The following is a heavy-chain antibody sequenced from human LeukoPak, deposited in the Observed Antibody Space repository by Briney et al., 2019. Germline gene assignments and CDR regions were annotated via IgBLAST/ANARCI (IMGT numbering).Heavy chain of an antibody. CDR2: IRYDGSNK. CDR1: GFTFSSYG. J-gene: IGHJ4*02. D-gene: IGHD4-17*01. CDR3: ALVTVTTSRNFDY. Sequence: GGSLRLPCAASGFTFSSYGMHWVRQAPGKGLEWVAFIRYDGSNKYYADSVKGRFTISRDNSKNTLYLQMNSLRAEDTAVYYCALVTVTTSRNFDYWGQGTLVTVSS. V-gene: IGHV3-30*02.